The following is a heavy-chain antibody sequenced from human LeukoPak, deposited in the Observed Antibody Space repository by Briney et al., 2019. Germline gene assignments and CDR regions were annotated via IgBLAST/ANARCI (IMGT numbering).Heavy chain of an antibody. CDR1: GGSISSGGYY. Sequence: SQTLSLTCTVSGGSISSGGYYWSWIRQHPGKGLEWIGYIYYSGSTYYNPSLKRRVTISVNTSKNQFSLKLSSVTAADTAVYYCARSLYSNYVVHYWGQGTLVTVSS. J-gene: IGHJ4*02. CDR3: ARSLYSNYVVHY. D-gene: IGHD4-11*01. CDR2: IYYSGST. V-gene: IGHV4-31*03.